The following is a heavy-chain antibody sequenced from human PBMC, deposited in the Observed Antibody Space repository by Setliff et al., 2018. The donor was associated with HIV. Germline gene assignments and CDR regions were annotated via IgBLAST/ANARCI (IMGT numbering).Heavy chain of an antibody. J-gene: IGHJ4*02. CDR1: GFTFNYS. CDR3: ARVGRIYYFEH. V-gene: IGHV3-48*02. D-gene: IGHD1-26*01. CDR2: INTATVTTT. Sequence: PGGSLRLSCVASGFTFNYSMNWVRQAPGKGLEWIAYINTATVTTTVYYADSVKGRFTVSRDNAKNSLFLDMNSLRDDDSAVYYCARVGRIYYFEHWGQGTVVTVSS.